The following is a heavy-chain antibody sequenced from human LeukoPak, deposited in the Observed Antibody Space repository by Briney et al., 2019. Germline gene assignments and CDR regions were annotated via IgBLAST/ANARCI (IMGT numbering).Heavy chain of an antibody. V-gene: IGHV6-1*01. CDR3: ARDPYSSSWYDFDS. J-gene: IGHJ4*02. CDR1: GDSFSSNSAA. CDR2: TYYRSKWYN. Sequence: SQTLSLTSALSGDSFSSNSAAWNWIRQSPSRGLEWLGRTYYRSKWYNDYAVSVQSRITINPDTSKNQFSLQLNSVTPEDTAVYYCARDPYSSSWYDFDSWGQGTLVTVSS. D-gene: IGHD6-13*01.